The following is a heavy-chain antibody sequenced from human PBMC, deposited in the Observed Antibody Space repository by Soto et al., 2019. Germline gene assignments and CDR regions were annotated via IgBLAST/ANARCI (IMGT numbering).Heavy chain of an antibody. Sequence: EGQLVETGGGMVKSGGSLRLFCAASGFTCSSCTMNWVRQAPGKGLEWVSSSSLSKNYIYYAVSLRGRFTISRDNAKNSVLLQMKSLRAEDTAVYYCARDFRLRVRGVMRRFVGLDVWGQGTTVIVSS. CDR3: ARDFRLRVRGVMRRFVGLDV. J-gene: IGHJ6*02. V-gene: IGHV3-21*02. CDR2: SSLSKNYI. CDR1: GFTCSSCT. D-gene: IGHD3-10*01.